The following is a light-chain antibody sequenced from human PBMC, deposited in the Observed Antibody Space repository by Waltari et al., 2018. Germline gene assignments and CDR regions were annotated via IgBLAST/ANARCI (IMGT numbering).Light chain of an antibody. V-gene: IGLV2-14*03. Sequence: QSALTQPASVSGSPGQSITISCTGTSSDVGGYNYFSWYQQHPGKAPKHIIFDFSNRPAGVSSRLSGANSGNTASLTISGLQAQDEADYYCSSYISSDTLELFGGGTSLTVL. J-gene: IGLJ2*01. CDR2: DFS. CDR1: SSDVGGYNY. CDR3: SSYISSDTLEL.